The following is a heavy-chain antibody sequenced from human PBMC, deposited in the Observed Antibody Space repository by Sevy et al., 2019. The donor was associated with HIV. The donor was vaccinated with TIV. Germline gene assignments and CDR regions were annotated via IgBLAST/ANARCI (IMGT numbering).Heavy chain of an antibody. CDR2: IKADGSET. D-gene: IGHD3-10*01. CDR1: GFTFSRDW. CDR3: ARGANNLYN. J-gene: IGHJ4*02. Sequence: GGSLRLSCAASGFTFSRDWMTWARQAPGKGLEWVAKIKADGSETYSVDSVKGRFSISRDNAKNALYLQMNSLRAEDTAVYYCARGANNLYNWGQGTLVTVS. V-gene: IGHV3-7*01.